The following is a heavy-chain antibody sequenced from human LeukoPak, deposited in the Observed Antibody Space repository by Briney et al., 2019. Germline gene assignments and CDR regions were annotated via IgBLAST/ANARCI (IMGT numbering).Heavy chain of an antibody. CDR1: GGSISSSSYY. Sequence: PSEALSLTCTVSGGSISSSSYYWGWIRQPPGKGLEWIGSIYYSGSTYYNPSLKSRVTISVDTSKNQFSLKLSSVTAADTAVYYCARDRSRNWFDPWGQGTLVTVSS. J-gene: IGHJ5*02. CDR2: IYYSGST. V-gene: IGHV4-39*07. CDR3: ARDRSRNWFDP.